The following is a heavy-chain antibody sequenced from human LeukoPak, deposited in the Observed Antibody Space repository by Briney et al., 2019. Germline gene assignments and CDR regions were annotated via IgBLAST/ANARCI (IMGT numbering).Heavy chain of an antibody. V-gene: IGHV3-23*01. CDR2: ISGSGGST. D-gene: IGHD2-2*02. CDR3: AKTRYRYCSSTSCYTPFDY. Sequence: GGSLRLSCAASGFTFSSYAMSWVRQAPGEGLEWVSAISGSGGSTYYADSVKGRFTISRDNSKNTLYLQMNSLRAEDTAVYYCAKTRYRYCSSTSCYTPFDYWGQGTLVTVSS. CDR1: GFTFSSYA. J-gene: IGHJ4*02.